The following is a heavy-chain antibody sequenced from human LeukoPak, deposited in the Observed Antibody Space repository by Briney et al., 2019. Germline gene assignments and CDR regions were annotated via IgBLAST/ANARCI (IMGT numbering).Heavy chain of an antibody. J-gene: IGHJ4*02. V-gene: IGHV3-23*01. CDR1: GFTFSSYA. CDR2: ISGTGGST. D-gene: IGHD1-26*01. Sequence: PGGSLRLSCAASGFTFSSYAMSWVRQAPGKGGEGVSAISGTGGSTYYADSVKGRSTISRDNSKNTLYLQMNSLRAEDTTVYDCGKDRKPGKAVRGPTSYWGQGTPVTVSS. CDR3: GKDRKPGKAVRGPTSY.